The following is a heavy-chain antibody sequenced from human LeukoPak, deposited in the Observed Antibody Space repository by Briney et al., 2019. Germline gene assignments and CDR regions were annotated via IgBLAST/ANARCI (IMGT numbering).Heavy chain of an antibody. J-gene: IGHJ5*02. Sequence: GASVKVSCKASGYTFTSYYMHWVRQAPGQGLEWMGIINPSGGSTSYAQKFQGRVTMTRDTSTSTVYMELSSLRSEDTAVYYCARDRFTMVRGVYNWFDPWGQGTLVTVSS. V-gene: IGHV1-46*01. CDR3: ARDRFTMVRGVYNWFDP. CDR2: INPSGGST. D-gene: IGHD3-10*01. CDR1: GYTFTSYY.